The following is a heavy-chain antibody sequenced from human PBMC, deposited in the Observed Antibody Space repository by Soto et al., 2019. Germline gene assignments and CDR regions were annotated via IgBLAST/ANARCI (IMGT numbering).Heavy chain of an antibody. J-gene: IGHJ3*02. V-gene: IGHV1-69*02. D-gene: IGHD1-1*01. CDR1: GGTFSSYT. CDR2: IIPILGIA. CDR3: ARLIQLERRAHAFDI. Sequence: SVKVSCKASGGTFSSYTISWVRQAPGQGLEWMGRIIPILGIANYAQKFQGRVTITADKSTSTAYMELSSLRSEDTAVYYCARLIQLERRAHAFDIWGQGTMVTVSS.